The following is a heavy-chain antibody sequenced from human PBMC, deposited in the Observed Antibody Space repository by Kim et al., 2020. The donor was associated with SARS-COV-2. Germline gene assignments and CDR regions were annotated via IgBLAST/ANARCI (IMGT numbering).Heavy chain of an antibody. CDR2: ISYGGSNK. J-gene: IGHJ6*01. CDR1: GFNFDEFG. Sequence: GGSLRLSCEASGFNFDEFGMHWVRQAPGKGLEWVAFISYGGSNKYYADSVKGRFTISRDNSKNTLYLQMNSLRAEDTAVFHCAKVRGPSTEDYYGVDVWG. D-gene: IGHD4-17*01. CDR3: AKVRGPSTEDYYGVDV. V-gene: IGHV3-30*18.